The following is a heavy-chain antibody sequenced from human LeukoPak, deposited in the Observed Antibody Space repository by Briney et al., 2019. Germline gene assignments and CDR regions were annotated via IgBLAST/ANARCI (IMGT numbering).Heavy chain of an antibody. J-gene: IGHJ3*02. V-gene: IGHV3-7*01. CDR3: ARETAGWLDDAFDI. CDR2: IKQDGSEK. D-gene: IGHD2-15*01. CDR1: GFTFSSYW. Sequence: GGSLRLSCAASGFTFSSYWMSWLRQAPGKGLEWVANIKQDGSEKYYVDSVKGRFTISRDNAKNSLYLQMNSLRAEDTAVYYCARETAGWLDDAFDIWGQGTMVTVSS.